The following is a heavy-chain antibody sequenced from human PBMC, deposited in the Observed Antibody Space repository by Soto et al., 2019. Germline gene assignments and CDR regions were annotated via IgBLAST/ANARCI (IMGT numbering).Heavy chain of an antibody. D-gene: IGHD2-8*01. CDR1: GGSISSGDYY. V-gene: IGHV4-30-4*01. CDR2: IYYSGST. Sequence: SEPLSLTCTVSGGSISSGDYYWSWIRQPPGKGLEWIGYIYYSGSTYYNPSLKSRVTISVDTSKNQFSLKLSSVTAADAAVYYCARCKNWFDPWGQGTLVPSPQ. J-gene: IGHJ5*02. CDR3: ARCKNWFDP.